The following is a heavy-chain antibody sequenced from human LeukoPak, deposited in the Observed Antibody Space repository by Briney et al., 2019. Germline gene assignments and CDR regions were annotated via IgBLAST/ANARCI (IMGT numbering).Heavy chain of an antibody. D-gene: IGHD3-9*01. CDR2: IYTSGST. CDR3: ARVRLVGYDILTGYYSFDY. CDR1: GGSISSGSYY. Sequence: SETLSLTCTVSGGSISSGSYYWSWIRQPAGKGLEWIGRIYTSGSTNYNPSLKSRVTISVDTSKSQFSLKLSSVTAADTAVYYCARVRLVGYDILTGYYSFDYWGQGTLVTVSS. V-gene: IGHV4-61*02. J-gene: IGHJ4*02.